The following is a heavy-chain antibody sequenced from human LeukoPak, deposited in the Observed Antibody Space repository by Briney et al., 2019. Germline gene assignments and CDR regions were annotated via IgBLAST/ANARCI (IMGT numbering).Heavy chain of an antibody. J-gene: IGHJ6*02. Sequence: PGGSLRLSCAASGFTFSSYAMHWVRQAPGKGLEWVAVISYDGSNKYYADSVKGRFTISRDNSKNTLYLQMNSLRAEDTAVYYCARDREVVVLYYYDMDVWGQGTTVTVSS. V-gene: IGHV3-30-3*01. D-gene: IGHD3-22*01. CDR1: GFTFSSYA. CDR3: ARDREVVVLYYYDMDV. CDR2: ISYDGSNK.